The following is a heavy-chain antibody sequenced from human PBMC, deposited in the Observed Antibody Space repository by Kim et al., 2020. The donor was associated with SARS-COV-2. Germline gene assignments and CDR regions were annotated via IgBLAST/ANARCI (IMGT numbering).Heavy chain of an antibody. CDR1: GFTFSSYG. J-gene: IGHJ5*02. D-gene: IGHD4-17*01. CDR3: ARAPSTVVTPYNWFDP. Sequence: GGSLRLSCAASGFTFSSYGMHWVRQAPGKGLEWVAVIWYDGSNKYYADSVKGRFTISRDNSKNTLYLQMNSLRAEDTAVYYCARAPSTVVTPYNWFDPWGQGTLVTVSS. CDR2: IWYDGSNK. V-gene: IGHV3-33*01.